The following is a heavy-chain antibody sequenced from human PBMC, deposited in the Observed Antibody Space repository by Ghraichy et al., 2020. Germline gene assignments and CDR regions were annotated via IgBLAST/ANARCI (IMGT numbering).Heavy chain of an antibody. Sequence: GGSLRLSCTASGFTFGDYAMSWFRQAPGKGLEWVAFIRSKGYGATTEYAASVKGRFTISRDDSKSIAYLQMNSLKTEDTAVYYCSRYCSSTSCYYYYGMDVWGQGTTVTVSS. CDR1: GFTFGDYA. CDR3: SRYCSSTSCYYYYGMDV. V-gene: IGHV3-49*03. D-gene: IGHD2-2*01. CDR2: IRSKGYGATT. J-gene: IGHJ6*02.